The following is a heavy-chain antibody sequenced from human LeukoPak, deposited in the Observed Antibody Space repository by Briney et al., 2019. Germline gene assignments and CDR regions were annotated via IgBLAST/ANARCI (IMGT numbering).Heavy chain of an antibody. V-gene: IGHV4-30-2*01. J-gene: IGHJ4*02. CDR3: TRGGGYCNSICCYFDF. CDR2: IYHSGST. Sequence: TLSLTCAVSGGSFSSGGLYWGWIPQRSGKGLVWIRYIYHSGSTNYNPSLKRRITISVDTSKNQFSLELTSVTAADTAVYYCTRGGGYCNSICCYFDFWGQGTLVTVSS. CDR1: GGSFSSGGLY. D-gene: IGHD2-15*01.